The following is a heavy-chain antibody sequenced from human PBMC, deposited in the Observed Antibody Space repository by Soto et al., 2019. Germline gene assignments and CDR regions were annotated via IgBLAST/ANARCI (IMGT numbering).Heavy chain of an antibody. CDR3: ARDNDRPQLGGNYYYILDV. Sequence: QVQLEQSGAEVKKPGSSVKVTCKASGGTFRTAAISWVRQAPGQGLEWMGGIMPVFRTPDYAQKFQGRVTITADESTNTAYMELSGLRSDDTAVYYCARDNDRPQLGGNYYYILDVWGQGTTITVFS. J-gene: IGHJ6*02. V-gene: IGHV1-69*12. CDR2: IMPVFRTP. D-gene: IGHD2-8*01. CDR1: GGTFRTAA.